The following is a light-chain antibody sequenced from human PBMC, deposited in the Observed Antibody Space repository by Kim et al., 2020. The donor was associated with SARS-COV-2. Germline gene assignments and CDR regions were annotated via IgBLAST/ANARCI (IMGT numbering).Light chain of an antibody. J-gene: IGLJ2*01. V-gene: IGLV3-1*01. CDR3: QAWDRSTVV. Sequence: SYELTQPPSVSVSPGQTASITCSGDKLGDKYACWYQQKPGQSPVLVIYQDSKRPSGIPERFSGYNSGNTATLTISGTQAMDEADYYCQAWDRSTVVFGGGTQLTVL. CDR1: KLGDKY. CDR2: QDS.